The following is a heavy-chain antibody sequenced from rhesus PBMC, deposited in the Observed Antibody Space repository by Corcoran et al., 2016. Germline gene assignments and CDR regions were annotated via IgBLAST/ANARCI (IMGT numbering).Heavy chain of an antibody. CDR1: GGSLTEDYF. V-gene: IGHV4-106*01. Sequence: QVQLQESGPGLVKPSETLCLTRAVSGGSLTEDYFLWWSRTLPGKGREWVGYIYGSGRSTNYNPSLKNRVTISIDKSKNQFALTLRSVTAADTAVYYCAREVGHYNRYFDYWGQGVLVTVSS. CDR3: AREVGHYNRYFDY. D-gene: IGHD1-26*01. CDR2: IYGSGRST. J-gene: IGHJ4*01.